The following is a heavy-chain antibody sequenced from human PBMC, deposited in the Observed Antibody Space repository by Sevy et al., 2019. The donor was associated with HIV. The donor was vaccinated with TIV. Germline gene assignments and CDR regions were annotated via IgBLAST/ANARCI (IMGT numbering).Heavy chain of an antibody. J-gene: IGHJ6*04. CDR2: IKEDGSDK. CDR3: ARWDV. Sequence: GGSLRLSCAAPGFTFSSYWMNWVRQAPGKGLEWVANIKEDGSDKYYVDSVKGRFTISRDNAQNSLYLEMNSLRAEDTAVYYCARWDVGGKGATVTVSS. CDR1: GFTFSSYW. V-gene: IGHV3-7*01.